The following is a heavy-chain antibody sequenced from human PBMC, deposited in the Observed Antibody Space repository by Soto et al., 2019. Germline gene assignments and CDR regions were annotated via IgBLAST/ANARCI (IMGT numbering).Heavy chain of an antibody. CDR3: ARGGISHWAYFYYMDV. CDR2: INHLGSI. J-gene: IGHJ6*03. V-gene: IGHV4-34*01. CDR1: GGSLSDYF. Sequence: AETLSLTCVVSGGSLSDYFWSWIRPPPGMALGWIGEINHLGSINYNPSLKSRVTMSVDTSKNQFSLTLNSVTAADTATYYCARGGISHWAYFYYMDVWDRGTTVTVSS. D-gene: IGHD2-21*01.